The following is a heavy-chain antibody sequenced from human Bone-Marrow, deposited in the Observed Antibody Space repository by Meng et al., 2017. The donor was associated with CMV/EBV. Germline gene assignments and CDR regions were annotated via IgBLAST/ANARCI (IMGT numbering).Heavy chain of an antibody. CDR2: IYYSGST. D-gene: IGHD6-13*01. CDR3: ARFVAAAVPDGMDV. V-gene: IGHV4-59*01. CDR1: GGSISSYY. J-gene: IGHJ6*02. Sequence: GSLRLSCTVSGGSISSYYWSWIRQPPGKGLEWIGYIYYSGSTNYNPSLKSRVTISVDTSKNQVSLKLSSVTAADTAVYYCARFVAAAVPDGMDVWGQGTTVTVSS.